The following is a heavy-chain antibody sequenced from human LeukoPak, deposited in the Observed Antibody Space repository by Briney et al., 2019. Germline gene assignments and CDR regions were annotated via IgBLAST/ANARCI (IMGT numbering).Heavy chain of an antibody. CDR3: ARLYYDSSGYSIYYYYYMDV. CDR1: GYTFTSYD. CDR2: MNPNSGNT. J-gene: IGHJ6*03. V-gene: IGHV1-8*01. Sequence: ASVKASCKASGYTFTSYDINWVRQATGQGLEWMGWMNPNSGNTGYAQKFQGRVTMTRNTSISTAYMELSSLRSEDTAVYYCARLYYDSSGYSIYYYYYMDVWGKGTTVTVSS. D-gene: IGHD3-22*01.